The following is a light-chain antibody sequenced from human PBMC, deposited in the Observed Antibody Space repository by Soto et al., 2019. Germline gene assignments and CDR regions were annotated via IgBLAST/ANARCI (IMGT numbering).Light chain of an antibody. CDR3: HQYGAFPLT. CDR2: GVY. J-gene: IGKJ4*01. CDR1: QTGSNSY. Sequence: IVLTQSPGTLSLSPGERATLSCRASQTGSNSYLAWYQHKSGQAPRLLIYGVYTRASGIPDRFSGSGSGTEFTLTITRLEPEDSAVYYCHQYGAFPLTFGGGTTVQIK. V-gene: IGKV3-20*01.